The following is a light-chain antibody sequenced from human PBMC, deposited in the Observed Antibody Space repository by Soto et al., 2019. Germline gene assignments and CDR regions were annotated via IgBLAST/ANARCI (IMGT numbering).Light chain of an antibody. V-gene: IGKV1-39*01. J-gene: IGKJ2*01. Sequence: DIQMTQSPSSLSASIGDRVTITCRASQSISVYLNWYQQKPGKAPKSLIYAASSLHSGVPSRFSGSGSGTDFALTISSLQAEDFVTYYCQQSYSLPTFGQGTKLEIK. CDR2: AAS. CDR1: QSISVY. CDR3: QQSYSLPT.